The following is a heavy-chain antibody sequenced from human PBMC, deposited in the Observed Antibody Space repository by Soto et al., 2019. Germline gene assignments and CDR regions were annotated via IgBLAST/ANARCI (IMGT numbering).Heavy chain of an antibody. J-gene: IGHJ6*03. CDR2: ISAYNGNT. CDR3: ARWGTGYCSSTSCYEGSVDYYYMDV. CDR1: GYTFTSYC. Sequence: QVQLVQSGAEVKKPGASVKVSCKASGYTFTSYCISWVRQAPGQGLEWMGWISAYNGNTNYAQKLQGRVTMTTDTSTSTADMELRSLRCDDTAVYYCARWGTGYCSSTSCYEGSVDYYYMDVWGKGTTVTVSS. V-gene: IGHV1-18*01. D-gene: IGHD2-2*01.